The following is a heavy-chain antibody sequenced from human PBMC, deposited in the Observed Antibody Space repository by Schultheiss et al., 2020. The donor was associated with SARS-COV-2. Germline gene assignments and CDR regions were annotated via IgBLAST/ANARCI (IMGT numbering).Heavy chain of an antibody. V-gene: IGHV1-69*13. J-gene: IGHJ6*02. Sequence: SVKVSCQASRYTFTKYFTQWVRQGPGQGLEWMGGIIPIFGTANYAQKFQGRVTITADESTSTAYMELSSLRSEDTAVYYCARDGLGYGMDVWGQGTTVTVSS. D-gene: IGHD3-22*01. CDR3: ARDGLGYGMDV. CDR2: IIPIFGTA. CDR1: RYTFTKYF.